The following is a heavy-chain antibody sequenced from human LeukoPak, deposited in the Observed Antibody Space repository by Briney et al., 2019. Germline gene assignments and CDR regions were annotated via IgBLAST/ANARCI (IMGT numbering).Heavy chain of an antibody. CDR1: GFTVSSNY. D-gene: IGHD6-6*01. CDR2: IYSGGST. CDR3: ARASGRSSSIFYYYYDMDV. V-gene: IGHV3-66*02. Sequence: GGSLRLSCAASGFTVSSNYMSWVRQAPAKGLEWVSVIYSGGSTYYADSVHGRFTISRDNSKNTLYLQMNSLRAEDTAGYYCARASGRSSSIFYYYYDMDVWGKGTTVTVSS. J-gene: IGHJ6*03.